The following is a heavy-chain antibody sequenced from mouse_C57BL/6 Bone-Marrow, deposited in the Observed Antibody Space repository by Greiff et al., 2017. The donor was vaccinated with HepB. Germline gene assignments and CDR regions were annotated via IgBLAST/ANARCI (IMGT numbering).Heavy chain of an antibody. Sequence: DVQLQESGGDLVKPGGSLKLSCAASGFTFSSYGMSWVRQTPDKRLEWVATISSGGSYTYYPDSVKGRFTISRDNAKNTLYLQMSSLKSEDTAMYYCARMGGAWFAYWGQGTLVTVSA. CDR1: GFTFSSYG. CDR3: ARMGGAWFAY. J-gene: IGHJ3*01. D-gene: IGHD2-3*01. CDR2: ISSGGSYT. V-gene: IGHV5-6*01.